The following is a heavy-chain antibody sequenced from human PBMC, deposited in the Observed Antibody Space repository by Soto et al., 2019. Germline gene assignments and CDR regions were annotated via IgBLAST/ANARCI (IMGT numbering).Heavy chain of an antibody. D-gene: IGHD3-16*01. J-gene: IGHJ4*02. CDR2: INPNSGGT. CDR3: ARFSYDYIWGRYWRDIDY. V-gene: IGHV1-2*04. CDR1: GYTFTGYY. Sequence: ASVKVSCKASGYTFTGYYMHWVRQAPGQGLEWMGWINPNSGGTNYAQKFQGWVTMTRDTSISTAYMELSRLRSDDTAVYYCARFSYDYIWGRYWRDIDYWGQGTLVTVSS.